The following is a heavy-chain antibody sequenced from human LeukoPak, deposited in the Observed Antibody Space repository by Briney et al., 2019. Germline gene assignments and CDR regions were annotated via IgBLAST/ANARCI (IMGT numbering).Heavy chain of an antibody. CDR2: IYTSGST. CDR1: GGSISSGSYY. Sequence: SETLSLTCTVSGGSISSGSYYWSWIRQPAGKGLEWIGRIYTSGSTNYNPSLKSRVTISVDTSKNQFSLKLSSVTAADTAVYYCARVSNYYDSSGYPNDAFDIWGQGTMVTVSS. J-gene: IGHJ3*02. D-gene: IGHD3-22*01. CDR3: ARVSNYYDSSGYPNDAFDI. V-gene: IGHV4-61*02.